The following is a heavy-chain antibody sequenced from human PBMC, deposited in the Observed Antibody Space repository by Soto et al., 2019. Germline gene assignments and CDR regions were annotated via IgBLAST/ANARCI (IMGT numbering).Heavy chain of an antibody. Sequence: QVQLVQSGAEVKKPGSSVKVSCKASGGTFSSYSINWVRQAPGQGLEWMGEIIPIFGTANYAQKFQGRVTITADESTSTAYMVLSSLRSEDTAVYYCARDGGRQSGVIDYWGQGTLVTVS. J-gene: IGHJ4*02. CDR3: ARDGGRQSGVIDY. CDR1: GGTFSSYS. V-gene: IGHV1-69*01. D-gene: IGHD1-26*01. CDR2: IIPIFGTA.